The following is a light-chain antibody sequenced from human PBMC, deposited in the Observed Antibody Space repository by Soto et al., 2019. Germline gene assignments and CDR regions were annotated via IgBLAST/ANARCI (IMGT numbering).Light chain of an antibody. Sequence: DIVMTQTPLSSPVTLGQPASISCRSSQSLVHSDGDTYLNWLQQRPGQPPRLLIYKISKRFSGVPDRFTGSGAGTDFTLKISRVAAEDVGTYSCMQQTQFPFTFGGGTKVEIK. CDR1: QSLVHSDGDTY. J-gene: IGKJ4*01. V-gene: IGKV2-24*01. CDR3: MQQTQFPFT. CDR2: KIS.